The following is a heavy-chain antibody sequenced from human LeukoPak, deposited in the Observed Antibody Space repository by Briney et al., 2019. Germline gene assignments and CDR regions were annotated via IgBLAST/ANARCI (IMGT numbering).Heavy chain of an antibody. D-gene: IGHD3-22*01. Sequence: PGGSLRLSCAGSGFTFSSFGMHWVRQAPGKGLEWVIFIQTDGSDKYYADSVKGRFTVSRDNSKNTLYLQMNSLRAEDTAVYYCARVNYYDSSAYTFDSWGQGTLVTVSS. CDR1: GFTFSSFG. CDR2: IQTDGSDK. J-gene: IGHJ4*02. CDR3: ARVNYYDSSAYTFDS. V-gene: IGHV3-30*02.